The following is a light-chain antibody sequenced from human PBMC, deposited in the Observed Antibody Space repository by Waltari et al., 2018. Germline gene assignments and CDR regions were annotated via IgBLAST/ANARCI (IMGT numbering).Light chain of an antibody. CDR1: QSVNSNY. Sequence: EVVLTQSPGTLSLSPGETATLSCRASQSVNSNYLAWYMQKPGLSPKILIYGASTRATGIPDRFTGSGSGTDFTLTINALEPEDFAVYYCQQYGLSPWTFGQGSKVEI. CDR3: QQYGLSPWT. CDR2: GAS. V-gene: IGKV3-20*01. J-gene: IGKJ1*01.